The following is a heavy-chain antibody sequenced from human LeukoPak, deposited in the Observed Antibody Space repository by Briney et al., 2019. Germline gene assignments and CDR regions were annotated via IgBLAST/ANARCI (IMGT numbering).Heavy chain of an antibody. CDR1: GASISSYY. CDR2: IYYRGST. CDR3: ARWTGCSSTNCYSDWFDP. V-gene: IGHV4-59*08. J-gene: IGHJ5*02. D-gene: IGHD2-2*02. Sequence: SETLSLTCTVSGASISSYYWSWIRQPPGKGLEWMGYIYYRGSTKYNPSLKSRVTISIDTSKNQFSLKVSSVTAADTAVYYCARWTGCSSTNCYSDWFDPWGQGTLVTVSS.